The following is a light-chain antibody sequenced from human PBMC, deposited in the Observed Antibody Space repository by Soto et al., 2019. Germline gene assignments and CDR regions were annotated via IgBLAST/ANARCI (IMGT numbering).Light chain of an antibody. V-gene: IGKV4-1*01. CDR1: QSVLSSSNNKNY. J-gene: IGKJ1*01. Sequence: DIVMTQSPDSLAVSPGERATINCKSTQSVLSSSNNKNYLAWYQQKPGQPPKLLIYWASTRESGVPDRFSGGGSGTDFTLTISSLQAEDVAVYFCQQYYTIPWAFGQGTKVEIK. CDR3: QQYYTIPWA. CDR2: WAS.